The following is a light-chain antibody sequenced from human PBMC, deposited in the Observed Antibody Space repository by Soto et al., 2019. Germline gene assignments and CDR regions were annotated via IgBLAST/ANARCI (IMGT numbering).Light chain of an antibody. CDR2: KAS. CDR1: QTISSW. J-gene: IGKJ2*01. V-gene: IGKV1-5*03. Sequence: DIQMTQSPSTLSVSVGDRVTITCRASQTISSWLAWYQQKPGKAPKLLIYKASALRSGVPSRFSGSGSGTEFTLTISSLQPDDFATYYCQQYNSYSYTFGQGTKLEIK. CDR3: QQYNSYSYT.